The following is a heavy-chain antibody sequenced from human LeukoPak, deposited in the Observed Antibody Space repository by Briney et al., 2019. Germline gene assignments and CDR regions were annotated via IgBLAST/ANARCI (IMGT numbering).Heavy chain of an antibody. Sequence: HPGGSLRLSCAASGFTFRSYEMIWVRQAPGKGLEWISYISNSGGKIYYADSVKGRFTISRDNAKNSLYLQMNSLRAEDTAVYYRARRLPYYGMDVWGQGTTVTVSS. J-gene: IGHJ6*02. D-gene: IGHD2-21*01. CDR1: GFTFRSYE. CDR2: ISNSGGKI. V-gene: IGHV3-48*03. CDR3: ARRLPYYGMDV.